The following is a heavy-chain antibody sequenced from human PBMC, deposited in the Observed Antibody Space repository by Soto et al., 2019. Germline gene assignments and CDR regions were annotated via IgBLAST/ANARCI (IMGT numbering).Heavy chain of an antibody. CDR2: ICVSGGST. D-gene: IGHD7-27*01. J-gene: IGHJ4*02. CDR1: GFTFSSSV. CDR3: TSLGQFDY. Sequence: GGSLRLSCAASGFTFSSSVMNWVRQAPGKGLEWVSSICVSGGSTFYAGSVKGRFTLSRDNSRNILYLQMNSLRVDDTAVYYCTSLGQFDYWGQGALVTVSS. V-gene: IGHV3-23*01.